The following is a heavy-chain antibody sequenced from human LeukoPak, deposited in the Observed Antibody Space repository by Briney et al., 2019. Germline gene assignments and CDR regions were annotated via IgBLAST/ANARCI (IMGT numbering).Heavy chain of an antibody. CDR3: ATHRYCSSTSCFRVGVYYFDY. V-gene: IGHV3-30*03. J-gene: IGHJ4*02. Sequence: PGGSLRLSCVASGLMFSSYGMHWVRQAPGRGLEWVAVISYDGTNKYYADSVKGRFTISRDNSKNTLYLQMNSLKPEDTAVYYCATHRYCSSTSCFRVGVYYFDYWGQGTLVTVSS. CDR1: GLMFSSYG. CDR2: ISYDGTNK. D-gene: IGHD2-2*01.